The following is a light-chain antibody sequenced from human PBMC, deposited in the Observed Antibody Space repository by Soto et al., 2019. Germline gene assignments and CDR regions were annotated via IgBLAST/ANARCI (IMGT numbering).Light chain of an antibody. Sequence: QSVLTQPPSVSAAPGQKVTISCSGSSSNIGNNYVSWYQQLPGIAPKLLIYDNNKRPSGIPDRFSGSKSGTSATLGITGLQTGDEADYYCGTWDSSLSAGGVVFGGGTKVTVL. J-gene: IGLJ2*01. CDR2: DNN. V-gene: IGLV1-51*01. CDR3: GTWDSSLSAGGVV. CDR1: SSNIGNNY.